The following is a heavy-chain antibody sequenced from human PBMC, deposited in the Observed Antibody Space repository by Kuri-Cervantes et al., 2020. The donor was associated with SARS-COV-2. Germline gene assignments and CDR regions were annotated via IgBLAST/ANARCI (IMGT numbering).Heavy chain of an antibody. CDR1: GFALNTFP. Sequence: GESLKISCAASGFALNTFPIHWVRQAPGKGLEWVAFISSDEPYTSIADSVKGRFSISRDLSKNTVFLQMNSLGAEDTAVYYCAKDPGYCSSTSCPSGAFDPWGQGTLVTVSS. V-gene: IGHV3-30*04. CDR2: ISSDEPYT. J-gene: IGHJ5*02. D-gene: IGHD2-2*01. CDR3: AKDPGYCSSTSCPSGAFDP.